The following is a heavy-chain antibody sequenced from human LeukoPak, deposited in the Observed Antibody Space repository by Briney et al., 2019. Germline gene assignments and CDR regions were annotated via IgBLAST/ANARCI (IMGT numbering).Heavy chain of an antibody. Sequence: SETLSLTCAVYGGSFSGYYWSWIRQPPGKGLEWIGSASYSGNTYYNPSLKSRVTILVDTSKNQFSLKMTSVTAADTAVYCARDQYYDVSTYYEIDYWGQGTLVTVSS. CDR1: GGSFSGYY. J-gene: IGHJ4*02. CDR3: ARDQYYDVSTYYEIDY. CDR2: ASYSGNT. D-gene: IGHD3-22*01. V-gene: IGHV4-34*01.